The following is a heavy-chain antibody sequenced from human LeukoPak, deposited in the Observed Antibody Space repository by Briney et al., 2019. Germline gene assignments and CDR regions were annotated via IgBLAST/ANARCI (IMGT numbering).Heavy chain of an antibody. J-gene: IGHJ4*02. Sequence: GGSLRLSCAVSGFTFGDYYMTWIRQAPGKGLEWVSVIYSGGSTYYADSVKGRFTISRDNSKNTLYLQMNSLRAEDTAVYYCASLTGYDVPSDYWGQGTLVTVSS. CDR2: IYSGGST. V-gene: IGHV3-66*01. D-gene: IGHD3-9*01. CDR1: GFTFGDYY. CDR3: ASLTGYDVPSDY.